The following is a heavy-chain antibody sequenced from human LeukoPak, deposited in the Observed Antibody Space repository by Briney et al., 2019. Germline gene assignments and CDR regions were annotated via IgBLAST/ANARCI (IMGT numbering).Heavy chain of an antibody. CDR1: GGSISSSSYY. V-gene: IGHV4-39*07. Sequence: SETLSLTCTVSGGSISSSSYYWGWIRQPPGKGLEWIGSIYYSGSTYYNPSLKSRVTISVDTSKNQFSLKLSSVTAADTAVYYCARGRGYDSSGYYSDYWGQGTLVTVSS. J-gene: IGHJ4*02. CDR2: IYYSGST. CDR3: ARGRGYDSSGYYSDY. D-gene: IGHD3-22*01.